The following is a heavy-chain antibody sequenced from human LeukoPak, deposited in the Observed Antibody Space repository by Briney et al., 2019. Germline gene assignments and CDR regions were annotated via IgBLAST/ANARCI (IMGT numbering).Heavy chain of an antibody. Sequence: PSETLSLTCAIYGGSFSGYYWSWIRQPPGKGLEWIGEINHSGSTNYNPSLKSRVTILVDTSKNQFSLKLSSVTAADTAVYYCARGHSPVTTKVSYFQHWGQGTLVTVSS. D-gene: IGHD4-17*01. CDR2: INHSGST. V-gene: IGHV4-34*01. CDR3: ARGHSPVTTKVSYFQH. CDR1: GGSFSGYY. J-gene: IGHJ1*01.